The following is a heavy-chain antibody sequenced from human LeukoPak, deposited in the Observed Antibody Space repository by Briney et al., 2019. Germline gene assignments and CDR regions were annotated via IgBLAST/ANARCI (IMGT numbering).Heavy chain of an antibody. V-gene: IGHV3-23*01. CDR1: GFTFSSYA. D-gene: IGHD3-10*01. Sequence: GGSLRLSCAASGFTFSSYAMSWVRQAPGKGLEWVSAISGSGGSTYYADSVKGRFTISRDNSKNTLYLQMNSPRAEDTAVYYCAKAPYYYGSEIDYWGQGTLVTVSS. CDR2: ISGSGGST. CDR3: AKAPYYYGSEIDY. J-gene: IGHJ4*02.